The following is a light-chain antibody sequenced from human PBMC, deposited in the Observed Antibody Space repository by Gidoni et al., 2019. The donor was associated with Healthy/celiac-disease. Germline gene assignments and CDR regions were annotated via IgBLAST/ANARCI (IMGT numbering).Light chain of an antibody. J-gene: IGKJ2*01. CDR3: QQYNSYPYT. Sequence: DIQMTQSPSTLSASVGDRVTITCRASQSISSWLAWYQQKPGKAPKLLIYKASSLESGVPSRFSGSGSGTEFTLTISSLQPDDFATYYCQQYNSYPYTFGQGSKLEIK. CDR2: KAS. V-gene: IGKV1-5*03. CDR1: QSISSW.